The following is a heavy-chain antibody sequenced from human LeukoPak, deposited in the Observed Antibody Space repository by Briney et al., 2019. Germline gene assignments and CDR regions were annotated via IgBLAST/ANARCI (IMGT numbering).Heavy chain of an antibody. D-gene: IGHD4-23*01. CDR3: ARGLRAYGGNSRGFDY. CDR2: INHSGST. CDR1: GGSFSGYY. Sequence: RASETLSLTCAVYGGSFSGYYWSWIRQPPGKGLEWIGEINHSGSTNCNPSLKSRVTISVDTSKNQFSLKLSSVTAADTAVYYCARGLRAYGGNSRGFDYWGQGTLVTVSS. J-gene: IGHJ4*02. V-gene: IGHV4-34*01.